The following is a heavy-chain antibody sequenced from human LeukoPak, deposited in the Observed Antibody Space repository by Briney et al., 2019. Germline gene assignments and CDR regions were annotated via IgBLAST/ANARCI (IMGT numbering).Heavy chain of an antibody. CDR3: ARGAAISEAGYFDF. J-gene: IGHJ4*03. CDR1: GGSCIRYY. D-gene: IGHD6-19*01. CDR2: IDHRGDT. Sequence: SETLSLTCAVYGGSCIRYYWSWIRQSPGKGVEWIAEIDHRGDTNYNPSVKSRVTISVDTSKNQFSLKVRSLSAADTAVYYCARGAAISEAGYFDFWGQGTPVTVSS. V-gene: IGHV4-34*01.